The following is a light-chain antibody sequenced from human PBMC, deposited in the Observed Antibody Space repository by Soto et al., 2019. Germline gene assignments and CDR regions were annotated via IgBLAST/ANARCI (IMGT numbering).Light chain of an antibody. CDR1: HCISSY. Sequence: VQFNQSPSFLSGSLGDRVTITGRAIHCISSYLAWYQQKPGKAPKLLIYAASTLKTGVQSRFRGSGSGTEFTLTISSLQAEDAAVYYCQQYYNTPPTFGLGTKVDIK. J-gene: IGKJ1*01. CDR3: QQYYNTPPT. V-gene: IGKV1-9*01. CDR2: AAS.